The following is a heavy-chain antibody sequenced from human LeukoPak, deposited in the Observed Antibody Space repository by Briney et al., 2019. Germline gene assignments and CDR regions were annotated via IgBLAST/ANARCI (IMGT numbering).Heavy chain of an antibody. CDR2: INHSGST. CDR1: GGSFSGYY. J-gene: IGHJ6*03. D-gene: IGHD3-10*01. Sequence: PSETLSLTCAVYGGSFSGYYWSWIRQPPGKGLEWIGEINHSGSTNYNPSLKSRVTISVDTSKNQFSLKLSSVTAADTAVYYCVGVYYYGSGSYTNYYYMDVWGKGTTVTVSS. CDR3: VGVYYYGSGSYTNYYYMDV. V-gene: IGHV4-34*01.